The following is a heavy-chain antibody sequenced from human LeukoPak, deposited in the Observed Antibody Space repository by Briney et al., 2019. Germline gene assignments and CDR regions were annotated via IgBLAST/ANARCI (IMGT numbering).Heavy chain of an antibody. V-gene: IGHV3-11*06. D-gene: IGHD6-19*01. CDR1: GFTFSDYY. CDR2: ISSSSSYT. CDR3: ASIAVAGSVGYYYYGMDV. Sequence: GGSLRLSCAASGFTFSDYYMSWIRQAPGKGLEWVSYISSSSSYTNYADSVKGRFTISRDIAKNSLYLQMNSLRAEDTAVYYCASIAVAGSVGYYYYGMDVWGKGTAVTVSS. J-gene: IGHJ6*04.